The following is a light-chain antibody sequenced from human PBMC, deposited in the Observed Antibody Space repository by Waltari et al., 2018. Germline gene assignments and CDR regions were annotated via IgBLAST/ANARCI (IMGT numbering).Light chain of an antibody. Sequence: QSVLTQPPSASGTPGQRVTISCSASSSNIGSNTVNWYQQLPGTAPKLLIYSNTQRPSGVPDRFSGSKSGTSASLAISGLQSEDEADYYCAAWDDSLNGPVFGGGTKLTVL. V-gene: IGLV1-44*01. CDR2: SNT. CDR3: AAWDDSLNGPV. J-gene: IGLJ3*02. CDR1: SSNIGSNT.